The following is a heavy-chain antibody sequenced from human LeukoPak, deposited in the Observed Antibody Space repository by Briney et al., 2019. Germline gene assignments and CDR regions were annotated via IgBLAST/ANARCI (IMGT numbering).Heavy chain of an antibody. CDR2: ISYDGSNK. J-gene: IGHJ6*02. CDR1: GFTFSSCA. V-gene: IGHV3-30-3*01. Sequence: PGGSLRLSCAASGFTFSSCAMHWVRQAPGKGLEWVAVISYDGSNKYYADSVKGRFTISRDNSKNTLYLQMNSLRAEDTAVYYCARDPQIQLWLLSEYGMDVWGQGTTVTVSS. D-gene: IGHD5-18*01. CDR3: ARDPQIQLWLLSEYGMDV.